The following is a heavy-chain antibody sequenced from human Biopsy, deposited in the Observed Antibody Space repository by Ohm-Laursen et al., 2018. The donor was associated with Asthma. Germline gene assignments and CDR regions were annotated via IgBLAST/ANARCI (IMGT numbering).Heavy chain of an antibody. D-gene: IGHD3-9*01. CDR2: INAGNGNT. Sequence: SVKVSCKTSGYTFINYAIHWVRQAPGQRLEWMGWINAGNGNTKYSEKFQGRVTITRDTSASTAYMDLSSLRSEDTAVYYCARTYYDFLTGQVNDTLAMWGQGTVVTVSS. J-gene: IGHJ3*02. CDR1: GYTFINYA. V-gene: IGHV1-3*01. CDR3: ARTYYDFLTGQVNDTLAM.